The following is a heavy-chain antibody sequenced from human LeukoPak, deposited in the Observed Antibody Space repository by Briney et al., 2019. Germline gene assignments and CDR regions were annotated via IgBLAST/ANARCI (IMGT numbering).Heavy chain of an antibody. CDR2: IKHDGSDK. Sequence: GGSLRLSCAASGLTFSSYWMSWVRQAPGKGLEWVANIKHDGSDKHYADSVKGRFTASRDNAKSSLFLQMNSLRAEDTAVYYCASQTSAKAFDYWGQGTLVTVSS. J-gene: IGHJ4*02. CDR3: ASQTSAKAFDY. V-gene: IGHV3-7*05. D-gene: IGHD2-2*01. CDR1: GLTFSSYW.